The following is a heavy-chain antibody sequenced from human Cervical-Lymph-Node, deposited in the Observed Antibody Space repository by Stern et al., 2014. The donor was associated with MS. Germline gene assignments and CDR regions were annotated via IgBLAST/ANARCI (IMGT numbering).Heavy chain of an antibody. V-gene: IGHV3-23*04. J-gene: IGHJ1*01. Sequence: EVHLVESGGGLVQPGGSLRLSCAASGFTFIPSAMNWVRQAPGKGLAWVSTISGSGGSASYADSVKGRFTISRDTSKNTLYLQMNSLRADDTAVYYCAKGPPAAQYFQHWGQGTLVTVSS. CDR3: AKGPPAAQYFQH. CDR2: ISGSGGSA. CDR1: GFTFIPSA.